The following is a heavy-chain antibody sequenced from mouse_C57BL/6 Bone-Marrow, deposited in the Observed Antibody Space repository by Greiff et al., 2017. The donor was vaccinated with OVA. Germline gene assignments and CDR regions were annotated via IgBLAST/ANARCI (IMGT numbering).Heavy chain of an antibody. CDR2: ISSGSSTI. D-gene: IGHD1-1*01. CDR1: GFTFSDYG. J-gene: IGHJ2*01. CDR3: AREGLITTVVRFDY. V-gene: IGHV5-17*01. Sequence: VQLKESGGGLVKPGGSLKLSCAASGFTFSDYGMHWVRQAPEKGLEWVAYISSGSSTIYYADTVKGRFTISRDNAKNTLFLQMTSLRSEDTAMYYCAREGLITTVVRFDYWGQGTTLTVSS.